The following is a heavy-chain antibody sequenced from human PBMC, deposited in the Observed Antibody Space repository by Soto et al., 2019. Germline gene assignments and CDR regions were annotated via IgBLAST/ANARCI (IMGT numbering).Heavy chain of an antibody. CDR2: ISSSSSTI. CDR3: ASGYCSSTSCYGNWFDP. J-gene: IGHJ5*02. D-gene: IGHD2-2*01. V-gene: IGHV3-48*04. CDR1: GFTFSSYS. Sequence: PGGSLRLSCAASGFTFSSYSMNWVRQAPGKGLEWVSYISSSSSTIYYADSVKGRFTISRDNAKNSLYLQMNSLRAEDTAVYYCASGYCSSTSCYGNWFDPWGQGTLVTVSS.